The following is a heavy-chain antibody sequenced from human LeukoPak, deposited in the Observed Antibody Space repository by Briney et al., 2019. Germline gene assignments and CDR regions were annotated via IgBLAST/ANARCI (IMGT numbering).Heavy chain of an antibody. CDR1: GYTFTGYY. D-gene: IGHD3-22*01. V-gene: IGHV1-2*02. J-gene: IGHJ4*02. CDR2: INPNSGGT. CDR3: ARDQSYDSSRAFDY. Sequence: GAPVKVSCKASGYTFTGYYMHWVRQAPGQGLEWMGWINPNSGGTNYAQKFQGRVTMTRDTSISTAYMELSRLRSDDTAVYYCARDQSYDSSRAFDYWGQGTLVTVSS.